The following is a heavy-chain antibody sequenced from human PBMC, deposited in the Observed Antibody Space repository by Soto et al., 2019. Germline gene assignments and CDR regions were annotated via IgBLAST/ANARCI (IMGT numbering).Heavy chain of an antibody. Sequence: PGGSLRLSCAASGFTFSSYAMSWVRQAPGKGLEWVSTISGSGGNTYYADSVKGRFTISRDNSKSTVYLQMNSLRAEDTAVYYCAKADDNYDILTGYYLGNYYFDYWGQGTLVTFSS. CDR3: AKADDNYDILTGYYLGNYYFDY. D-gene: IGHD3-9*01. J-gene: IGHJ4*02. CDR1: GFTFSSYA. CDR2: ISGSGGNT. V-gene: IGHV3-23*01.